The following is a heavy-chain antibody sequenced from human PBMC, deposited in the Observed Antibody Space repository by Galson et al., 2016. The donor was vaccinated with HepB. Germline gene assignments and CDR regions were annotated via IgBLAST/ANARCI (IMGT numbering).Heavy chain of an antibody. CDR2: ISYDASSL. V-gene: IGHV3-30*03. CDR3: VVSVYYR. CDR1: GFPFSAYG. J-gene: IGHJ5*02. Sequence: SLRLSCAASGFPFSAYGMSWVRQAPGKGLEWVSDISYDASSLHYADSVKGRFTVSRDNSGHTLYLQMNSLIPEDTAVYYCVVSVYYRWGRGTLDTVSS. D-gene: IGHD3-22*01.